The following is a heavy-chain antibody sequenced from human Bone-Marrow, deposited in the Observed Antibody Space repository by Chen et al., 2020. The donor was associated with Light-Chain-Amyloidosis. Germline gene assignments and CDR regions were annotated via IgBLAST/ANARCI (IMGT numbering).Heavy chain of an antibody. Sequence: EVQLVESGGGLVQPGRSLRLSCAASGFTFNDYAMYWVRQGPGKGLEWVSGISSNSGSIGYADSVKGRFSISRENAKNYLHLQMNSLRPEDTALYYCVKSLIPSRYLYHYYMDVWGKGTTVIVSS. D-gene: IGHD1-1*01. CDR2: ISSNSGSI. V-gene: IGHV3-9*01. J-gene: IGHJ6*03. CDR1: GFTFNDYA. CDR3: VKSLIPSRYLYHYYMDV.